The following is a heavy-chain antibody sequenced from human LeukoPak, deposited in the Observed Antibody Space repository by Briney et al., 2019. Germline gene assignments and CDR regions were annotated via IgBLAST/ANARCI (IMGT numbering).Heavy chain of an antibody. Sequence: GGSLRLSCAASGFTFTTYGMHWVRQAPGKGLEWVSFIRYDGSNKYYIDSVKGRFTISRDNSKNTLYLQMNSLRAEDTAVYYCAKVRIVVVPAADYFDYWGQGTLVTVSS. CDR1: GFTFTTYG. V-gene: IGHV3-30*02. J-gene: IGHJ4*02. CDR2: IRYDGSNK. CDR3: AKVRIVVVPAADYFDY. D-gene: IGHD2-2*01.